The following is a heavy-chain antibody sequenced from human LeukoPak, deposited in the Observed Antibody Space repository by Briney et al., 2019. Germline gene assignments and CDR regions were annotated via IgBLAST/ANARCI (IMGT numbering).Heavy chain of an antibody. D-gene: IGHD6-19*01. CDR2: ISSSSSYI. J-gene: IGHJ4*02. Sequence: PGGSLRLSCAASGFTFSSYSMNWVRQAPGKGLEWVSSISSSSSYIYYADSVKGRFTISRDNAKNSLYLQMNSLRAEDTAVYYCAREEKQWLAYYFDYWGQGTLVTVSS. CDR1: GFTFSSYS. CDR3: AREEKQWLAYYFDY. V-gene: IGHV3-21*01.